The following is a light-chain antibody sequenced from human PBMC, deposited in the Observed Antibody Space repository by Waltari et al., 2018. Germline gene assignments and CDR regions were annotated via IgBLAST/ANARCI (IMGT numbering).Light chain of an antibody. J-gene: IGKJ1*01. CDR3: LQTYSAPWT. Sequence: DIQMTQSPSSLSASVGDRVTITCRASQSIYRYLHWYQQKPGKAPKLLIYAASTLQSGVPSRFSGGGPGTDYSLSITRLQPEDLATYFCLQTYSAPWTFGRGTTVEIK. CDR1: QSIYRY. CDR2: AAS. V-gene: IGKV1-39*01.